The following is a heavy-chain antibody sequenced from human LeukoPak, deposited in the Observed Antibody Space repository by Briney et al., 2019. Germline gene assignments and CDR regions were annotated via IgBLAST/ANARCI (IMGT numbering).Heavy chain of an antibody. CDR3: ARLGDSSDMDY. Sequence: PSPTLSLTCTVSGASISSYYCSWIRQPPGKGLEWIGYIYYSGSTNYNPSLKSRVTISVDTSKNQFSLKLSSVTAADTAVYYCARLGDSSDMDYWGQGTLVTVSS. CDR2: IYYSGST. V-gene: IGHV4-59*08. D-gene: IGHD6-25*01. J-gene: IGHJ4*02. CDR1: GASISSYY.